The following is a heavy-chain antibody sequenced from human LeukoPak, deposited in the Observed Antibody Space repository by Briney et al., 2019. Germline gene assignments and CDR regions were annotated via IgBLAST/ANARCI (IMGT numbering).Heavy chain of an antibody. CDR1: GGTFSGYA. D-gene: IGHD3-22*01. CDR2: IIPTFGTA. CDR3: ARDSYDSSGYSDY. Sequence: SVKVSCKASGGTFSGYAISWVRQAPGQGLELMGGIIPTFGTANYAQKFQGRVTITTDGSTSTAYMELSSLRSEDTAVYYCARDSYDSSGYSDYWGQGTLVTVSS. V-gene: IGHV1-69*05. J-gene: IGHJ4*02.